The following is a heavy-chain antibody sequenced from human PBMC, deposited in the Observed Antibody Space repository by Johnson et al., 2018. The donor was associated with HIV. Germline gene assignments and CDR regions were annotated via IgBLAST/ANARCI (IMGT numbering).Heavy chain of an antibody. D-gene: IGHD3-22*01. V-gene: IGHV3-11*01. CDR1: GFTFSDHY. CDR3: ARTGRRVVVRGGAFDI. J-gene: IGHJ3*02. Sequence: QVQLVESGGGLVKAGGSLRLSCAASGFTFSDHYMTWIRQAPGKGLECISSISSSGRTTYYADSVKGRFTISRDNAKNSLYLQMNSLRAEDTAVDYCARTGRRVVVRGGAFDIWGQGTLVTVSS. CDR2: ISSSGRTT.